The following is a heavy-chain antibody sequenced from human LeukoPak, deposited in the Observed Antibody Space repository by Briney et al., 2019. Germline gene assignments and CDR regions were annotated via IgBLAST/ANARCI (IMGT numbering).Heavy chain of an antibody. CDR1: GGSISSYY. CDR3: ARATEMIIMDALGFDY. J-gene: IGHJ4*02. V-gene: IGHV4-59*01. D-gene: IGHD3-10*01. Sequence: SETLSLTCSVSGGSISSYYWSWIRQPPGKGLEWIGYIYYSGSTNYNPSLKSRVTISVDTSKNQFSLKLSSVTAADTAVYYCARATEMIIMDALGFDYWGQGTLVTVSS. CDR2: IYYSGST.